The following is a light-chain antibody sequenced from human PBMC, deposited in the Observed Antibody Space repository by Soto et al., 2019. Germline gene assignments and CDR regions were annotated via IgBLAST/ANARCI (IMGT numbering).Light chain of an antibody. CDR1: QSVSSSV. CDR3: QQYGSSPPYT. J-gene: IGKJ2*01. CDR2: GAS. V-gene: IGKV3-20*01. Sequence: EIVLTQSPGTLSLSPGERATLSCRASQSVSSSVLAWYQQKPGQAPRLLISGASSRATGIPDRFSGSGSGTDFTLTISRLEPEDFAVYYCQQYGSSPPYTFGQGTKLEIK.